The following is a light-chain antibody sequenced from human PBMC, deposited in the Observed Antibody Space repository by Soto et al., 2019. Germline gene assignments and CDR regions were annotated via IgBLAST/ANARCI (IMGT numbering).Light chain of an antibody. V-gene: IGKV3-20*01. J-gene: IGKJ2*01. CDR1: QSISTSY. CDR2: STS. CDR3: QQYHVSPRT. Sequence: IVVTQFPGTLSLSPGERATLSCGASQSISTSYLAWYQQKPGQHPSLLIYSTSSRDTGIPDRFSGSGSGTDFTLNISSLQPEEFAVYYCQQYHVSPRTFGQGTKLEI.